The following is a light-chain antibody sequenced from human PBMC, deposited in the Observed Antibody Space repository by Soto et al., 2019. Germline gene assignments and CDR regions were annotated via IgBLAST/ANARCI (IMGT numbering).Light chain of an antibody. CDR3: QSYDSSLSGSI. CDR1: SSNIGAGYD. V-gene: IGLV1-40*01. CDR2: GNS. Sequence: QLVLTQPPSVSGAPGQRVTISCTGSSSNIGAGYDVHWYQQLPGTAPKLLIYGNSNRPSGVPDRFSGSKSGTSASLAITGLQAADEADYYCQSYDSSLSGSIFGGGTKVTVL. J-gene: IGLJ2*01.